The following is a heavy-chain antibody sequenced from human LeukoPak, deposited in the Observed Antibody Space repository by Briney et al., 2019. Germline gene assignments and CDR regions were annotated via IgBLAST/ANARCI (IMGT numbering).Heavy chain of an antibody. CDR1: GFTFSSYG. J-gene: IGHJ4*02. CDR2: ISYDGSNK. D-gene: IGHD3-3*01. V-gene: IGHV3-30*18. Sequence: PGRSLRLSCAASGFTFSSYGMHWVRQAPGKGLEWVAVISYDGSNKYYADSVKGRFTISRDNSKNTLYLQMNSLRAEDTAAYYCAKEGEYYDFWSGYYRYYFDYWGQGTLVTVSS. CDR3: AKEGEYYDFWSGYYRYYFDY.